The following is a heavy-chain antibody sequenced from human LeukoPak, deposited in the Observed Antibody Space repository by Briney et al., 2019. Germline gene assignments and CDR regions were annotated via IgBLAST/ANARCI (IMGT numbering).Heavy chain of an antibody. CDR1: GFTFNDYV. CDR2: ISASAAMT. D-gene: IGHD5-24*01. CDR3: AREEMATNAFDI. J-gene: IGHJ3*02. Sequence: GGSLRLSCAASGFTFNDYVMTWVRQAPGKGLEWVSSISASAAMTYYADSVRGRFTVSRDNAKNSLYLQMNSLRAEDTAVYYCAREEMATNAFDIWGQGTMVTVSS. V-gene: IGHV3-23*01.